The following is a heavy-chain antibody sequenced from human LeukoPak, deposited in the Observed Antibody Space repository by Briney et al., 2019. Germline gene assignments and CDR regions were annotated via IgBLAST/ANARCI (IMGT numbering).Heavy chain of an antibody. V-gene: IGHV3-49*03. CDR2: IRSKAYGGTT. Sequence: PGGSLRLSCIASGFTFGDYAMSWFRQAPGKGLEWVGFIRSKAYGGTTEDAASVKGRFTISRDDSKSIAYLQMNSLKTEDTAVYYCTRDLFDYGSEVRMDVWGQGTTVTVSS. D-gene: IGHD3-10*01. J-gene: IGHJ6*02. CDR3: TRDLFDYGSEVRMDV. CDR1: GFTFGDYA.